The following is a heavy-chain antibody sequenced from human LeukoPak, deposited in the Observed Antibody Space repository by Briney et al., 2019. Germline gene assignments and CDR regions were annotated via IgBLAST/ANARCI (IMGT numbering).Heavy chain of an antibody. CDR1: GGSISRYY. Sequence: PSETLSLTCTVSGGSISRYYWSWIRQSPVKGLEWIGYIFPSGSAFYNPSLESRVTISLDTSENQFSMRLSSVTAADTAVYYCARRNHYFYYMDVWGKGTTVTVSS. CDR2: IFPSGSA. V-gene: IGHV4-4*09. J-gene: IGHJ6*03. CDR3: ARRNHYFYYMDV.